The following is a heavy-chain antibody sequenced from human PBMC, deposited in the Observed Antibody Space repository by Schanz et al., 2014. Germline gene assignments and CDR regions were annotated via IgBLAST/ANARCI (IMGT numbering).Heavy chain of an antibody. CDR2: ITRQGTT. V-gene: IGHV3-30*03. Sequence: QVYLVESGGGVVQPGRSLRLSCAASGFTFSQYGMHWVRQAPGRGLEWVSGITRQGTTYYADFVKGRFSISRDNPKKTLYLQMNSLRAEDTAVYYCARDHQWLARYYMDVWGKGTTVTVSS. CDR3: ARDHQWLARYYMDV. D-gene: IGHD6-19*01. CDR1: GFTFSQYG. J-gene: IGHJ6*03.